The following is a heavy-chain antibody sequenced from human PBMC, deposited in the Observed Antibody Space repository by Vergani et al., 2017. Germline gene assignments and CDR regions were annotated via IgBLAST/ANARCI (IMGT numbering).Heavy chain of an antibody. CDR2: IKQDGSEK. J-gene: IGHJ4*02. D-gene: IGHD1-26*01. CDR1: GFTFSSYW. CDR3: AKTPKDPLQLPSGFYFDY. Sequence: EVQLVESGGGLVQPGGSLRLSCAASGFTFSSYWMSWVRQAPGKGLEWVANIKQDGSEKYYGDSVKGRFTISRDNAKNSLYLQMNSLRAEDTAVYYCAKTPKDPLQLPSGFYFDYWGQGTLVTVSS. V-gene: IGHV3-7*03.